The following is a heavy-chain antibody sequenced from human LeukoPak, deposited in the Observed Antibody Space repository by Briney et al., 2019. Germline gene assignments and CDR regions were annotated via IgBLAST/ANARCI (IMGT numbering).Heavy chain of an antibody. CDR2: TYYRSKGYN. V-gene: IGHV6-1*01. CDR3: ARDKGGGVDTALAY. CDR1: GDSVSSNSAT. J-gene: IGHJ4*02. Sequence: SQTLSLTCAISGDSVSSNSATWNWIRQSPSRGLEWLGRTYYRSKGYNNYAVSVKSRITIIPDTSNNQFSLQLNSVTPEDTAVYYCARDKGGGVDTALAYWGQGTLVTVSS. D-gene: IGHD5-18*01.